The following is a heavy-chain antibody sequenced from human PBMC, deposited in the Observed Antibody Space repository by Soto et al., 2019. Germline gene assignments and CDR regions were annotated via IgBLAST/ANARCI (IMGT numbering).Heavy chain of an antibody. J-gene: IGHJ6*03. CDR3: ARGTRDIVVVVAATRYYYYMDV. CDR2: IYSGGST. Sequence: GGSLRLSCAASGFTVSSNYMSWVRQAPGKGLEWVSVIYSGGSTYYADSVKGRFTISRHNSKNTLYLQMNSLRAEDTAVYYCARGTRDIVVVVAATRYYYYMDVWGKGTTVTSP. V-gene: IGHV3-53*04. CDR1: GFTVSSNY. D-gene: IGHD2-15*01.